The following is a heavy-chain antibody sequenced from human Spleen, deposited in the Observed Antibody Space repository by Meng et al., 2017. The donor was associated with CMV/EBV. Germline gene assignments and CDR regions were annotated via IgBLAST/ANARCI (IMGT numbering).Heavy chain of an antibody. CDR3: ARKYDFWSGWYFDY. D-gene: IGHD3-3*01. CDR2: VRYDASGS. CDR1: GFTFSSYS. Sequence: GESLKISCAASGFTFSSYSMNWVRQAPGKGLEWVASVRYDASGSYYADSVRGRFTISRDNSKNTLSLQMNSLRVEDTAVYFCARKYDFWSGWYFDYWGQGTLVTVSS. V-gene: IGHV3-30*02. J-gene: IGHJ4*02.